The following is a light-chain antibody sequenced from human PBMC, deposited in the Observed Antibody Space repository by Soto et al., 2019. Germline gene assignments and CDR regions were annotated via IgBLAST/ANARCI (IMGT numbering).Light chain of an antibody. CDR3: SAFTTDSTVI. Sequence: QSALTQPASVSGSPGQSITISCTGTSSDVGGYAYVSWYQQYPGKAPKLVISEVSNRPSGVSNRFSGSKSGYTASLTISGLQAEDECLYYCSAFTTDSTVIFGGGTKLTVL. J-gene: IGLJ2*01. V-gene: IGLV2-14*01. CDR1: SSDVGGYAY. CDR2: EVS.